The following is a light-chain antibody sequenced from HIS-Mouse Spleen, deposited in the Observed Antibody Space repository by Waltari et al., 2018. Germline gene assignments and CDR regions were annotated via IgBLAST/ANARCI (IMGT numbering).Light chain of an antibody. CDR2: DVS. CDR1: SSDVGGYNY. J-gene: IGLJ1*01. CDR3: SSYTSSSTYV. V-gene: IGLV2-14*03. Sequence: QSALTQPASVSGSPGQSITISCTGTSSDVGGYNYVSWYQQHPGKAPKLMIYDVSNRPSGFPTRFSGSKSGNTASLTISGLQAEDEADYYCSSYTSSSTYVFGTGTKVTVL.